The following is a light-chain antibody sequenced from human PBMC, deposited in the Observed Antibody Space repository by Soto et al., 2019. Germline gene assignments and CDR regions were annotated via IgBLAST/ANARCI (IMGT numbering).Light chain of an antibody. CDR2: GAS. CDR1: KSVSDRQ. V-gene: IGKV3-20*01. CDR3: QQYDSSET. Sequence: EIVLTQSPGSLSLSPGERATLSCRATKSVSDRQLAWHQQKPGQAPRLLIYGASSRATGIPDRFSGSGSGTDFTLTISRLEPEVFAVDYCQQYDSSETFGQGTKVEIK. J-gene: IGKJ1*01.